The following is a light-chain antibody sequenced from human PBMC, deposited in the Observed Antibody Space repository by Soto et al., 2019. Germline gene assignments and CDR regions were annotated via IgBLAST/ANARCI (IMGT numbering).Light chain of an antibody. Sequence: VMTQSPATLSVSPGERGTLSRRASQSVNSNLAWYQQKPGQAPRLLIYGASTRATGIPARFSGSGSGTEFTLTISSLQSEDFAVYYCQQYNNWPRTFGQGTKVDIK. CDR3: QQYNNWPRT. CDR2: GAS. V-gene: IGKV3-15*01. CDR1: QSVNSN. J-gene: IGKJ1*01.